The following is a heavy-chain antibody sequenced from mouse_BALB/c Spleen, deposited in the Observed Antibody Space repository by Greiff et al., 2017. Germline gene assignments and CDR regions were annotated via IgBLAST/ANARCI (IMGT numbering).Heavy chain of an antibody. CDR1: GYTFPDYA. J-gene: IGHJ1*01. V-gene: IGHV1S137*01. CDR3: ARTTGEYRYDEVAGYWYFDV. Sequence: QVPLKQSGAELVRPGVSVKISCKGSGYTFPDYAMHWVKQSHAKSLEWIGVISTYYGDASYNQKFKGKATMTVDKSSSTAYMELARLTSEDSAIYYGARTTGEYRYDEVAGYWYFDVWGAGNTGNVAS. CDR2: ISTYYGDA. D-gene: IGHD2-14*01.